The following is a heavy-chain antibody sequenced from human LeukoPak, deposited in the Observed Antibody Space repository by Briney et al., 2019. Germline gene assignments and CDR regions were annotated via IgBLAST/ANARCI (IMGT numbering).Heavy chain of an antibody. CDR1: GFTSSNYW. V-gene: IGHV3-7*01. J-gene: IGHJ4*02. D-gene: IGHD1-7*01. CDR3: AREDDWNYEDY. Sequence: GGSLRLSCAASGFTSSNYWMSWVRQAPGKGLEWVANIKQDGREKYYVNSVKGRFTSSRDNAKNSLYLQMNSLRAEDTAIYFCAREDDWNYEDYWGQGTLVTVSS. CDR2: IKQDGREK.